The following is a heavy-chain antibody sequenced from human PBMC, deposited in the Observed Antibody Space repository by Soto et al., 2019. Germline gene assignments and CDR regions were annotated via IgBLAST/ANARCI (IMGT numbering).Heavy chain of an antibody. J-gene: IGHJ6*02. CDR1: GYTFTGYY. Sequence: ASVKVSCKASGYTFTGYYMHWVRKAPGQGLEWMGWINPNSGGTNYAQKFQGRVTMTRDTSISTAYMELSRLRSDDTAVYYCARRMSGSYWPYYYYYYGMDVWGQGTTVTVSS. D-gene: IGHD1-26*01. CDR3: ARRMSGSYWPYYYYYYGMDV. CDR2: INPNSGGT. V-gene: IGHV1-2*02.